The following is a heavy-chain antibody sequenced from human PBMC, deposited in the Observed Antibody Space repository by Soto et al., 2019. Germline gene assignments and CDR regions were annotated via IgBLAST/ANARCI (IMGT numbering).Heavy chain of an antibody. Sequence: GASVKVSCKVSGYTLTELSMHWVRQAPGKGLEWMGGFDPEDGETIYAQKFQGRVTVTEDTSTDTAYMELSSLRSEDTAVYYCATEYCSGGSCYSNAFDIWGQGTMVTVSS. CDR1: GYTLTELS. CDR3: ATEYCSGGSCYSNAFDI. V-gene: IGHV1-24*01. D-gene: IGHD2-15*01. CDR2: FDPEDGET. J-gene: IGHJ3*02.